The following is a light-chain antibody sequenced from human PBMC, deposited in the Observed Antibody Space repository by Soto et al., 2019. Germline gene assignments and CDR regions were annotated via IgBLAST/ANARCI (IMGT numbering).Light chain of an antibody. V-gene: IGKV3-20*01. CDR3: QQYGSSSWT. CDR1: QSVSSGY. Sequence: EIVLTQSPGTLSLSPGERATLSCRASQSVSSGYLAWYQQKPGQAPRLLIYGASSRATGIPDRFSGSGSETDFTLTSSRLEPEAFAVYYCQQYGSSSWTFGQGTKVEIK. CDR2: GAS. J-gene: IGKJ1*01.